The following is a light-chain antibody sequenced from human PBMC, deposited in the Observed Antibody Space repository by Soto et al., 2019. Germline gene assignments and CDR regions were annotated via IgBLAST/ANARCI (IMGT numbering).Light chain of an antibody. V-gene: IGLV2-11*01. CDR3: CSYAGRYTWV. Sequence: QSALTQPRSVSGSPGQSVTIPCTGTSSDFGGSHYVSWYQQYPGKAPKLIIYDVIKRPSGVPDRFSGSKSGNTASLTISGLQADDEADYYCCSYAGRYTWVFGGGTKLTVL. CDR1: SSDFGGSHY. CDR2: DVI. J-gene: IGLJ3*02.